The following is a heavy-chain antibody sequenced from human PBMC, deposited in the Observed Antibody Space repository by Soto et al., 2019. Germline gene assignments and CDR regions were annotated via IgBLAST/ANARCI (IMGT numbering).Heavy chain of an antibody. Sequence: QVQLVQSGAEVKRPGASVKVSCRASGYTFPYYGITWVRQAPGQGLEWMGWVSPYNDTQYGQRFQGRVTLTTDRSTGTAYMDLRSLKSDDTAVYYCSRDRSSNYPDYSYYGMDVWGHGTKVTVSS. V-gene: IGHV1-18*04. CDR1: GYTFPYYG. CDR2: VSPYNDT. D-gene: IGHD4-4*01. CDR3: SRDRSSNYPDYSYYGMDV. J-gene: IGHJ6*02.